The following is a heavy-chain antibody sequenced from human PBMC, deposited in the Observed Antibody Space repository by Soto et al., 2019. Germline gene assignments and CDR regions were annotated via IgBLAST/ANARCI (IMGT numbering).Heavy chain of an antibody. V-gene: IGHV4-34*01. CDR1: GGSFSGYY. J-gene: IGHJ5*02. CDR2: INHSGST. D-gene: IGHD6-6*01. CDR3: ARAGYSSSFGGGTKWFDP. Sequence: SETLSLTCAVYGGSFSGYYWSWIRQPPGKGLEWIGEINHSGSTNYNPSLKSRVTISVDTSKNQFSLKLSSVTAADTAVYYCARAGYSSSFGGGTKWFDPWGQGTLVTVSS.